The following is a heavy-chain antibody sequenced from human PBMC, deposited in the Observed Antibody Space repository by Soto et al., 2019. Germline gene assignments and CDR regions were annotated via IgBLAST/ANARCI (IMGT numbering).Heavy chain of an antibody. J-gene: IGHJ6*02. Sequence: ASVKVSCKASGGTFSSYAISWVRQAPGQGLEWMGGIIPIFGTANYAQKFQGRVTITADESTSTAYMELSSLRSEDTAVYYCARLPRNYYYYGMDVWGQGTTVTVSS. V-gene: IGHV1-69*13. CDR1: GGTFSSYA. CDR2: IIPIFGTA. CDR3: ARLPRNYYYYGMDV.